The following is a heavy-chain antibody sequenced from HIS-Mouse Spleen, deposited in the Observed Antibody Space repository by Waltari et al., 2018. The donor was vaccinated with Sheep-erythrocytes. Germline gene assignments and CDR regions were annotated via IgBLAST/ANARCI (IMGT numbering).Heavy chain of an antibody. CDR3: ARVASGATFDY. J-gene: IGHJ4*02. CDR2: ISSSSSYI. D-gene: IGHD1-26*01. Sequence: EVQLVVSGGGLVKHGGSLRLSCVFSGFTSRSCSRNWFRQAPGKGLEWVSSISSSSSYIYYADSVKGRLTISRDNAKNSLYLQMNSLRAEDTAVYYCARVASGATFDYWGQGTLVTVSS. CDR1: GFTSRSCS. V-gene: IGHV3-21*01.